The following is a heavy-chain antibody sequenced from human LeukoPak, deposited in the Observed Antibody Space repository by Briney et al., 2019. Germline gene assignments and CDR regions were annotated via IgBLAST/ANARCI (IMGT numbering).Heavy chain of an antibody. D-gene: IGHD2-2*01. J-gene: IGHJ5*02. CDR1: GYTFTSYG. V-gene: IGHV1-18*01. CDR2: ISAYNGNT. Sequence: ASVKVSFKASGYTFTSYGISWVRPAPGQGLEWMGWISAYNGNTNYAQKLQGRVTMTTDTSTSTAYMELRSLRSDDTAVYYCARSSTGNWFDPWGQGTLVTVSS. CDR3: ARSSTGNWFDP.